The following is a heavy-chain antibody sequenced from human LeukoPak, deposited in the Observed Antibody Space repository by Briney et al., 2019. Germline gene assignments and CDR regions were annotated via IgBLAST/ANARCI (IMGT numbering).Heavy chain of an antibody. Sequence: GGSLRLSCGASGFTVSNNYMSWVRQAPGKGLEWVSYISSRSTTTYYADSVKGRFTISRDNGKNSLYLQMNSLRDEDTAVYYCASPLDYSSPRYWGQGTLVTVSS. J-gene: IGHJ4*02. CDR1: GFTVSNNY. V-gene: IGHV3-48*02. CDR3: ASPLDYSSPRY. CDR2: ISSRSTTT. D-gene: IGHD6-19*01.